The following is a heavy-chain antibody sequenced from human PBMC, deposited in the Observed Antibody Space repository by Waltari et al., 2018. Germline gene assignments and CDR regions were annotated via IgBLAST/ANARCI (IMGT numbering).Heavy chain of an antibody. CDR3: AKQWGYCSSTSCYNNWFDP. CDR1: GFTFSSYA. CDR2: ISGRGGST. V-gene: IGHV3-23*01. D-gene: IGHD2-2*02. Sequence: EVQLLESGGGLVQPGGSLRLSCAASGFTFSSYAMSWVRQAPGKGLEWVSAISGRGGSTYYADAVKGRFTISRDNSKNTLYLQMNSLRAEDTAVYYCAKQWGYCSSTSCYNNWFDPWGQGTLVTVSS. J-gene: IGHJ5*02.